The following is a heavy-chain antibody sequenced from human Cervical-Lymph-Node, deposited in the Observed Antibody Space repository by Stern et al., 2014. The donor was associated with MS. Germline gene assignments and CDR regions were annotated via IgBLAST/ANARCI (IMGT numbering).Heavy chain of an antibody. CDR2: ISWNSAT. J-gene: IGHJ6*02. Sequence: EVQLVESGGELVQPGRSLRLSCVVSGFTFEDHAMHWVRQVSGKGLEWVSGISWNSATGYAASVKGRFTISRDNAKKSLYLQMNSLRVEDTALYYCVKDMRNDYSNSVYGMDVWGPGTTVVVSS. D-gene: IGHD4-11*01. CDR1: GFTFEDHA. CDR3: VKDMRNDYSNSVYGMDV. V-gene: IGHV3-9*01.